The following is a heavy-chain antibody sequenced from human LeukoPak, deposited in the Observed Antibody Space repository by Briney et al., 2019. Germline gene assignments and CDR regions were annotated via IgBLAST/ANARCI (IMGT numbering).Heavy chain of an antibody. CDR3: AKDDVTMIVVAHFDY. J-gene: IGHJ4*02. Sequence: PGGSLRLSCAASGFTFSSYAMSWVRQAPGKGLEGVSAISGSGGSTYYADSVKGRFTISRDNSKNTLYLQMNSLRAEDTAVYYCAKDDVTMIVVAHFDYWGQGTLVTVSS. D-gene: IGHD3-22*01. CDR1: GFTFSSYA. V-gene: IGHV3-23*01. CDR2: ISGSGGST.